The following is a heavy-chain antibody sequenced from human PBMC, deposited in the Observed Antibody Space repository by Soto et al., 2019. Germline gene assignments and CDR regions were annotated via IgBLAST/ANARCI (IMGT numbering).Heavy chain of an antibody. J-gene: IGHJ3*02. CDR2: ISYDGSNK. V-gene: IGHV3-30*18. D-gene: IGHD6-13*01. Sequence: QVQLVESGGGVVQPGRSLRLSCAASGFTFSSYGMHWVRQAPGKGLEWVAVISYDGSNKYYADSVKGRFTISRDNSKHTLYLKMNSLRAEETAVYYCAKVEVAAADKVFDIWGQGTMVTVSS. CDR3: AKVEVAAADKVFDI. CDR1: GFTFSSYG.